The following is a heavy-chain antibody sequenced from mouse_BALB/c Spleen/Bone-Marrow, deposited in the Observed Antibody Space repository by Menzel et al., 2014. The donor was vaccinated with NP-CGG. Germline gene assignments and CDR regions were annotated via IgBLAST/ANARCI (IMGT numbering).Heavy chain of an antibody. J-gene: IGHJ2*01. CDR1: GYPFSSYW. D-gene: IGHD1-2*01. Sequence: VQLQQSGAELLKPGASVKISCKATGYPFSSYWIEWVKQRSGHGLEWIGEILPGRGSTNYNEKFKGKATFTADTSSNTAYMQLSSLTTEDAAVYYWARRVTTANYWGQGTTLTVSS. CDR2: ILPGRGST. V-gene: IGHV1-9*01. CDR3: ARRVTTANY.